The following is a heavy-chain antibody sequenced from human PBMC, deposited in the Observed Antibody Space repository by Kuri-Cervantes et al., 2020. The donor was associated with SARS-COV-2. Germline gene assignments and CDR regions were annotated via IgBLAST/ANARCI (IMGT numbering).Heavy chain of an antibody. CDR3: ARDGDLLWFGD. CDR1: GGSISSSNW. D-gene: IGHD3-10*01. Sequence: GSLRLSCAVSGGSISSSNWWSWVRQPPGKGLEWIGEIYHSGSTNYNPSLKSRVTISVDKSKNQFSLKLSSVTAADMAVYYCARDGDLLWFGDWGQGTLVTVSS. J-gene: IGHJ4*02. V-gene: IGHV4-4*02. CDR2: IYHSGST.